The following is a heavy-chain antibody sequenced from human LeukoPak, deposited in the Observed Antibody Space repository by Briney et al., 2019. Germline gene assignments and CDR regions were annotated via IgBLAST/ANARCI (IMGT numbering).Heavy chain of an antibody. D-gene: IGHD2-8*01. CDR2: INHSGST. V-gene: IGHV4-34*01. CDR1: GGSFSGYY. CDR3: ARDRAMLYRYYFDY. J-gene: IGHJ4*02. Sequence: SETLSLTCAVYGGSFSGYYWSWIRQPPGKGLEWIGEINHSGSTNYNPSLKSRVTISVDTSKNQFSLKLSSVTAADTAMYYCARDRAMLYRYYFDYWGQGTLVTVSS.